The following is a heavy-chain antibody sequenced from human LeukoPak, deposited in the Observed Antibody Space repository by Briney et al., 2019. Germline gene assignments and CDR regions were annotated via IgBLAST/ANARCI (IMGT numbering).Heavy chain of an antibody. CDR2: IYPGDSDT. Sequence: GESLQISCKGSGYIFTSYWIGWVRQLPGKGLEWMGIIYPGDSDTRYSPSFQGQVTISADKSISTAYLQWSSLKASDTAMYYCARLGQYSGYAHFDYWGQGTLVTVSS. J-gene: IGHJ4*02. CDR1: GYIFTSYW. CDR3: ARLGQYSGYAHFDY. V-gene: IGHV5-51*01. D-gene: IGHD5-12*01.